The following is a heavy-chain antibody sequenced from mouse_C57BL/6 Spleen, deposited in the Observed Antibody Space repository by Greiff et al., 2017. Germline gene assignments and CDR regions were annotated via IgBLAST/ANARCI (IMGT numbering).Heavy chain of an antibody. CDR2: IWSDGST. D-gene: IGHD1-1*02. CDR1: GFSLTSYG. Sequence: VQLKESGAGLVAPSQSLSITCTVSGFSLTSYGVHWVRQPPGKGLEWLVVIWSDGSTTYNSAPKSRMSISKDNSKNQVFIKMSSLQTDDTAMNYCARHGGSDYFAMEDWGQGTSVTVS. J-gene: IGHJ4*01. V-gene: IGHV2-6-1*01. CDR3: ARHGGSDYFAMED.